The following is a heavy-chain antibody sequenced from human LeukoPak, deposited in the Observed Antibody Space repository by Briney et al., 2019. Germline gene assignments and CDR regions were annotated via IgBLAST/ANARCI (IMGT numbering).Heavy chain of an antibody. Sequence: ASVKVSCKASGYTFTSYYMHWVRQAPGQRLEWMGIINPSGGSISYAQKFRGRVTMTRDASTSTVYMELSSLRSEDTAVYYCARGGGHIPMVRGVIMTLYLFDFWGQGTLVTVSS. CDR2: INPSGGSI. D-gene: IGHD3-10*01. CDR3: ARGGGHIPMVRGVIMTLYLFDF. CDR1: GYTFTSYY. V-gene: IGHV1-46*01. J-gene: IGHJ4*02.